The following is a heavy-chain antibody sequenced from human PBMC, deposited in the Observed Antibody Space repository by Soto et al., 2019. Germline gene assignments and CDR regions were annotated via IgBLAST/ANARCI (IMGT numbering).Heavy chain of an antibody. CDR2: MNPNSGNT. V-gene: IGHV1-8*01. J-gene: IGHJ4*02. D-gene: IGHD5-18*01. CDR1: GYTFTSYD. CDR3: ARGLHRLPQPWLYSDYYFDY. Sequence: ASVKVSCKASGYTFTSYDINWVRQATGQGLEWMGWMNPNSGNTGYAQKFQGRVTMTRNTSISTAYMELSSLRSEDTAVYYCARGLHRLPQPWLYSDYYFDYWGQGTLVTVSS.